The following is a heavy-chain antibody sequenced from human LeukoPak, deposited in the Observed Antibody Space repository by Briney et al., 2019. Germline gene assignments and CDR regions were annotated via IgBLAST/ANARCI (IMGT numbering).Heavy chain of an antibody. CDR1: GFRFTGFW. D-gene: IGHD2-15*01. Sequence: KAGGSLRLSCAASGFRFTGFWMSWVRQAPGKGPEWVANINQESTETYYVDSVRGRFTISRDNAKNSLSLQMNSLRVEDTAVYYCAREVDRSFGYWGQGNLVTVSS. V-gene: IGHV3-7*01. CDR2: INQESTET. J-gene: IGHJ4*02. CDR3: AREVDRSFGY.